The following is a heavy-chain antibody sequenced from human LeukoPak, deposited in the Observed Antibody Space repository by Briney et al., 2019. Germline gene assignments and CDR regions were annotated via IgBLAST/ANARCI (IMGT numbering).Heavy chain of an antibody. CDR3: ATDEAATGRLDY. CDR2: INSDGSST. V-gene: IGHV3-74*01. Sequence: GGSLRLSCAASGFNFRNYWMHWVRQAPGKGLVWVSCINSDGSSTSYADSVKGRFTISRDNAENTLYLQISSLRAEDTAVYDCATDEAATGRLDYWGQGTLVTDSS. D-gene: IGHD1-1*01. CDR1: GFNFRNYW. J-gene: IGHJ4*02.